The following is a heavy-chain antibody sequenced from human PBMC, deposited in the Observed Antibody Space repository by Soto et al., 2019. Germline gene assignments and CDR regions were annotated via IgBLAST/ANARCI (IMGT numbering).Heavy chain of an antibody. V-gene: IGHV1-24*01. D-gene: IGHD7-27*01. CDR2: FDPEDGET. J-gene: IGHJ6*02. CDR1: GYTFTSYD. CDR3: AIPLGINYYYYGMDV. Sequence: ASVKVSCKASGYTFTSYDINWVRQATGQGFEWMGGFDPEDGETIYAQKFQGRVTMTEDTSTDTAYMELSSLRSEDTAVYYCAIPLGINYYYYGMDVWGQGTTVTVSS.